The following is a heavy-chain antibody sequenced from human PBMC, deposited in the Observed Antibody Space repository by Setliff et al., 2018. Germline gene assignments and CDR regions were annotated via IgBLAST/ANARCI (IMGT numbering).Heavy chain of an antibody. Sequence: PSETLSLTCTVSGDSISSGDYFWSWIRQPPGKGLEWIAYIYHSGSAYYNPSLKSRFTMSVETSKNQFSLHLTSVTAADTAVYYCAREVGTSTSSDAFDVWG. V-gene: IGHV4-30-4*08. CDR3: AREVGTSTSSDAFDV. CDR1: GDSISSGDYF. J-gene: IGHJ3*01. CDR2: IYHSGSA. D-gene: IGHD1-26*01.